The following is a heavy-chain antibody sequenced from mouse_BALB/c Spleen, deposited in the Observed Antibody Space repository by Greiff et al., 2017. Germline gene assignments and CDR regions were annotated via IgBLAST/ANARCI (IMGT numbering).Heavy chain of an antibody. CDR2: IRSKSNNYAT. D-gene: IGHD2-1*01. J-gene: IGHJ1*01. Sequence: EADGGLVQPKGSLKLSCAASGFTFNTYAMNWVRQAPGKGLEWVARIRSKSNNYATYYADSVKDRFTISRDDSQSMLYLQMNNLKTEDTAMYYCVRRAYGNYFYWYFDVWGAGTTVTVSS. CDR1: GFTFNTYA. CDR3: VRRAYGNYFYWYFDV. V-gene: IGHV10-1*02.